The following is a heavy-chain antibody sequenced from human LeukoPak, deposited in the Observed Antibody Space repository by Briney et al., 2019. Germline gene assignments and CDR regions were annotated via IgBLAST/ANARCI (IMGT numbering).Heavy chain of an antibody. CDR3: ARVIYRYDSSGYYSYEDY. CDR2: TIPIFGTA. J-gene: IGHJ4*02. V-gene: IGHV1-69*06. CDR1: GGTFSSYA. Sequence: ASVKVSCKASGGTFSSYAISWVRQAPGQGLEWVGGTIPIFGTANYAQKFQGRVTITADKSTGTAYMELSSLRSEDTAVYYCARVIYRYDSSGYYSYEDYWGQGTLVTVSS. D-gene: IGHD3-22*01.